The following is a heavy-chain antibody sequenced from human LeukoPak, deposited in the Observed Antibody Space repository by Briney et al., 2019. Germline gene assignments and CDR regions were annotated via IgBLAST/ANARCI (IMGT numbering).Heavy chain of an antibody. Sequence: GGSLRPYCAASGFTFSSYAMSWVRQAPGKGLEWVSAISGSGGSTYYADSVKGRFTISRDNSKNTLYLQMNSLRAEDTAVYYCAKDGPYGSGSYYPDNWFDPWGQGTLVTVSS. CDR3: AKDGPYGSGSYYPDNWFDP. J-gene: IGHJ5*02. CDR1: GFTFSSYA. V-gene: IGHV3-23*01. D-gene: IGHD3-10*01. CDR2: ISGSGGST.